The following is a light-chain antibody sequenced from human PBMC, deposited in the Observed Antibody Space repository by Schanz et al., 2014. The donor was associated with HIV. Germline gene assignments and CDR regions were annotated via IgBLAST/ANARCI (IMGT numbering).Light chain of an antibody. CDR3: SSYSVYGARGVI. CDR1: SSDVGADNS. Sequence: QSVLTQPASVSGSPGQSITISCTGTSSDVGADNSVSWYQQHPGRAPRLLVYDVTYRPSGVSSRFSGSKSGNTASLSISGLQPEDEADYYCSSYSVYGARGVIVGTGTKLTVL. J-gene: IGLJ6*01. V-gene: IGLV2-14*03. CDR2: DVT.